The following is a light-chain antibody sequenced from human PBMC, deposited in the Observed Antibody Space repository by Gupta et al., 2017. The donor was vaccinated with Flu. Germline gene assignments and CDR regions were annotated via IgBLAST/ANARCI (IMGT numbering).Light chain of an antibody. CDR3: NSQDSSRTRWV. Sequence: SELTQDPAVSVALGQAVRITCQGDSLRSYYASWYQQKPGQAPVLVIYGKNNRPSGVPERFSGSRSGNTASLAITGAQAEDEADYYWNSQDSSRTRWVFGGGTKLTVL. CDR2: GKN. J-gene: IGLJ3*02. CDR1: SLRSYY. V-gene: IGLV3-19*01.